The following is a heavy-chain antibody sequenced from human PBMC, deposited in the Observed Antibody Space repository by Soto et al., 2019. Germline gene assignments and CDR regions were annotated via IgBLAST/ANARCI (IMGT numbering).Heavy chain of an antibody. J-gene: IGHJ6*02. CDR2: IIPMFGTA. D-gene: IGHD4-4*01. V-gene: IGHV1-69*13. Sequence: LVKVSCKASGVTFRSSAISWVRQAPGRGLEWVGGIIPMFGTANYAQRLELRVTTTADESANTVYMELIRLRPEDTAVYYCARPETTGPPTGYYYGMDVWGQGTTVTVSS. CDR3: ARPETTGPPTGYYYGMDV. CDR1: GVTFRSSA.